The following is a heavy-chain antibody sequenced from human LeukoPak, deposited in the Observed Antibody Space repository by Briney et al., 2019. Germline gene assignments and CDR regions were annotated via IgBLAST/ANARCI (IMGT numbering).Heavy chain of an antibody. V-gene: IGHV3-11*04. Sequence: GGSLRLACAASGFTFNDYYKSWIRKAPGRGLDGVWIIRSRSGRIRYYAESVKGRLTISRGDAKHSLYVQMNRLTAEHTAVYYCAKESGISSWDVNYFDYWGQGTLVTVSS. D-gene: IGHD3-3*02. CDR2: IRSRSGRIR. CDR1: GFTFNDYY. J-gene: IGHJ4*02. CDR3: AKESGISSWDVNYFDY.